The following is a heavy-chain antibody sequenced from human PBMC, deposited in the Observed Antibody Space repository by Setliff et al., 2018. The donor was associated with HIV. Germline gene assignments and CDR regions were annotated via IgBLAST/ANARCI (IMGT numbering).Heavy chain of an antibody. CDR3: ARAGRSGSYNHYYYYYMDV. CDR2: MNPNSGVS. CDR1: GHTFTNYD. J-gene: IGHJ6*03. V-gene: IGHV1-8*01. D-gene: IGHD1-26*01. Sequence: ASVKVSCKPPGHTFTNYDIHWMRRAPGQGLEWMGWMNPNSGVSGYALKFHDRVTMTRDTSTSTVYMELSSLRSEDTAVYYCARAGRSGSYNHYYYYYMDVWGKGTTVTVSS.